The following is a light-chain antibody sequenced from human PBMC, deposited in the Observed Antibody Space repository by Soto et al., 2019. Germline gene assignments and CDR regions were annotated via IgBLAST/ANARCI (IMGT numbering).Light chain of an antibody. CDR2: AVS. CDR3: SSYTSDSSYV. Sequence: QSVLTQPASVSGSTGQPITISCTGTSSDVGLYDYVSWYQQHPGKAPQLMIYAVSNRPSGVSNRFSASKSGNTASLFISGLQAEDEADYYCSSYTSDSSYVFGYGTKGTVL. V-gene: IGLV2-14*01. CDR1: SSDVGLYDY. J-gene: IGLJ1*01.